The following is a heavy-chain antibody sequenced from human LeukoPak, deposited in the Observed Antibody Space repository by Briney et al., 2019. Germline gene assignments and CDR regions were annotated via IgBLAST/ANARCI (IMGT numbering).Heavy chain of an antibody. J-gene: IGHJ6*03. Sequence: NPGGSLRLSCAASGFTFSSYSMNWVRQAPGKGLEWVSSISSSSSYIYYADSVKGRFTISRDNAKNSLYLQMNRLRAEDTAVYYCARDPTTTTDIYYYYYMDVWGKGTTVTVSS. CDR2: ISSSSSYI. CDR1: GFTFSSYS. CDR3: ARDPTTTTDIYYYYYMDV. D-gene: IGHD4-17*01. V-gene: IGHV3-21*01.